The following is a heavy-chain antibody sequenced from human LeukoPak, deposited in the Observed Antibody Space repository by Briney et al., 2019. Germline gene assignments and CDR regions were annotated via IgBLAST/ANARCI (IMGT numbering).Heavy chain of an antibody. J-gene: IGHJ4*02. V-gene: IGHV1-69*13. CDR1: GGIFSSYA. Sequence: SVKVSCKASGGIFSSYAISWVRQAPGQGLEWMGGIIPIFGTANYAQKFQGRVTITADESTSTAYMELSSLRAEDTAVYYCARARFYGSGNQVWAFDYWGQGTLVTVSS. CDR2: IIPIFGTA. D-gene: IGHD3-10*01. CDR3: ARARFYGSGNQVWAFDY.